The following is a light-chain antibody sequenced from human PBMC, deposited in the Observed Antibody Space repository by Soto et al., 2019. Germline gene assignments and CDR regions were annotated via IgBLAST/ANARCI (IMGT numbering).Light chain of an antibody. Sequence: DIQITQSPSSLSASVGDRVTITCRASQSISSYLNWYQQKPGKAPKLLIYAASSLQSGVPSRFSGSGSGTDFTLTISSLQPEDSAAYYCQQGYSMWTFGQGTKVDIK. V-gene: IGKV1-39*01. CDR2: AAS. CDR1: QSISSY. J-gene: IGKJ1*01. CDR3: QQGYSMWT.